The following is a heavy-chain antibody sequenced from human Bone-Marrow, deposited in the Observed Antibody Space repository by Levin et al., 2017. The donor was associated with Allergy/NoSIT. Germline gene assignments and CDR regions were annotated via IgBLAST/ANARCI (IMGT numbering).Heavy chain of an antibody. D-gene: IGHD5-24*01. CDR2: IKQDGSEK. V-gene: IGHV3-7*01. J-gene: IGHJ5*02. Sequence: PSETLSLTCAASGFTFSSYWMSWVRQAPGKGLEWVANIKQDGSEKYYVDSVKGRFTISRDNAKNSLYLQMNSLRAEDTAVYYCARVRDGYAGTWGQGTLVTVSS. CDR1: GFTFSSYW. CDR3: ARVRDGYAGT.